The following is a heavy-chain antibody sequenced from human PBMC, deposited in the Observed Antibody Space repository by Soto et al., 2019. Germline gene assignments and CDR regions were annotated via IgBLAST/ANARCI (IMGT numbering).Heavy chain of an antibody. CDR3: ATVLSGWYDY. Sequence: ASVKVSCKASGYTFTSYAMHWVRQAPGKGLEWMGGFDPEDGETIYAQKFQGRVTMTEDTSTDTAYMELSSLRSEDTAVYYCATVLSGWYDYWGQGTLVTVSS. D-gene: IGHD6-19*01. CDR2: FDPEDGET. J-gene: IGHJ4*02. V-gene: IGHV1-24*01. CDR1: GYTFTSYA.